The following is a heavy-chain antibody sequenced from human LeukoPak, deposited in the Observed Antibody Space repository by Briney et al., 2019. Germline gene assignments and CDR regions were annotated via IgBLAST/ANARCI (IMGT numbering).Heavy chain of an antibody. CDR1: GFTFSNAW. CDR3: ARDLIVGATKALHY. CDR2: IKSKTDGGTT. J-gene: IGHJ4*02. Sequence: GGSLRLSCAASGFTFSNAWMSWVRQAPGKGLEWVGRIKSKTDGGTTDYAAPVKGRFTISRDDSKNTLYLQMNSLRAEDTAVYYCARDLIVGATKALHYWGQGTLVTVSS. V-gene: IGHV3-15*01. D-gene: IGHD1-26*01.